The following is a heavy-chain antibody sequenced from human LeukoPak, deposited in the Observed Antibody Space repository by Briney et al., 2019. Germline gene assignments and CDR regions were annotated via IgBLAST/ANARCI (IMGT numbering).Heavy chain of an antibody. D-gene: IGHD2-15*01. CDR3: ARGETSGGYCSGGSCAEVRH. V-gene: IGHV1-2*04. Sequence: ASVKVSCKASGYTFTGYYMHWVRQAPGQGLEWMGWINPNSGGTNYAQKFQGWVTMTRDTSISTAYMELSRLRSDDTAVYYCARGETSGGYCSGGSCAEVRHWGQGTLVTVSS. J-gene: IGHJ4*02. CDR1: GYTFTGYY. CDR2: INPNSGGT.